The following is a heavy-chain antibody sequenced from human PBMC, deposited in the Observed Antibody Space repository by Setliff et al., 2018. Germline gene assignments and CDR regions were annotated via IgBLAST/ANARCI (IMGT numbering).Heavy chain of an antibody. Sequence: SETLSLTCTVSGDSISSRTYYWSWIRRPAGKGLEWIGRIYTHAGGSTIYNPSLKSRVTISVDTSKNQFSLKLNSVTASDTAMYYCARLSGFLYMDVWGKGTTVTVSS. CDR2: THAGGST. V-gene: IGHV4-61*02. CDR1: GDSISSRTYY. CDR3: ARLSGFLYMDV. J-gene: IGHJ6*03. D-gene: IGHD3-3*01.